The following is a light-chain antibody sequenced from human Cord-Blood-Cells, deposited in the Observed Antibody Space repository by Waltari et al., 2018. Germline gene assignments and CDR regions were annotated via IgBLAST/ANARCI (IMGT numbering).Light chain of an antibody. V-gene: IGKV3-15*01. CDR3: QQYNNWPIT. CDR1: QSVSSN. J-gene: IGKJ5*01. CDR2: GAS. Sequence: EIVMTQSPATLSVSPGERATLSCRASQSVSSNLAWYQRKPGQAPRLLIYGASTRATGIQARFSGSGSGTEFTLTISSLQSEDFAVYYCQQYNNWPITFGQGTRLEIK.